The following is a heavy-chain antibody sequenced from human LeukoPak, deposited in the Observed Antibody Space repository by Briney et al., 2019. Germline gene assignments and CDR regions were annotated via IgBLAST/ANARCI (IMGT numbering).Heavy chain of an antibody. CDR2: MNPNSGNT. CDR3: ARGRSPSGVATSYYMDV. D-gene: IGHD2-8*01. J-gene: IGHJ6*03. CDR1: GYTFNSYD. V-gene: IGHV1-8*03. Sequence: GASVKVSCKASGYTFNSYDINWVRQATGQGLEWMVWMNPNSGNTGYPQKFQGRVTITRNTSISTAYMELSSLRSEDTAVYYCARGRSPSGVATSYYMDVWGKGTTVTVSS.